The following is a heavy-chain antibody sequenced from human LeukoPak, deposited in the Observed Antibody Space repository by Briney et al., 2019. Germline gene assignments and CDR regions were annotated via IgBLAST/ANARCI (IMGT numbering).Heavy chain of an antibody. D-gene: IGHD4-17*01. CDR2: IYSSGSS. CDR1: GGSISSHY. Sequence: PSETLSLTCTVSGGSISSHYWCWIRQPAGQGLEWIGRIYSSGSSKYNPSLKSRVTISVDKSKNQFSLKLSSVTAADTAVYYCASSTTVPYYFDYWGQGTLVTVSS. V-gene: IGHV4-4*07. J-gene: IGHJ4*02. CDR3: ASSTTVPYYFDY.